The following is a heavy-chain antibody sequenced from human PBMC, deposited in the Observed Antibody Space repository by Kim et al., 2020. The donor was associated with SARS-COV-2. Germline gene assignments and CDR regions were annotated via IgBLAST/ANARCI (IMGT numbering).Heavy chain of an antibody. CDR3: ARWEIGYCSSTSCYAFDY. CDR2: ISAYNGNT. J-gene: IGHJ4*02. Sequence: ASVKVSCKASGYTFTSYGISWVRQAPGQGLEWMGWISAYNGNTNYAQKLQGRVTMTTDTSTSTAYMELRSLRSDDTAVYYCARWEIGYCSSTSCYAFDYRGQGTLVTVSS. CDR1: GYTFTSYG. V-gene: IGHV1-18*04. D-gene: IGHD2-2*01.